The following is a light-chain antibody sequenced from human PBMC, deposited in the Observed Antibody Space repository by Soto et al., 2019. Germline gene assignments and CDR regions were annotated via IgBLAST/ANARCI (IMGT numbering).Light chain of an antibody. CDR2: RNN. J-gene: IGLJ3*02. Sequence: QSVLTQPPSASGTPGQRVTISCSGSSSNIGSNYVYWYQQLPGTAPKLLIYRNNQRPSGVPDRFSGSKSGTSASLAISGLRSEDEADYYCAAWDDSLSGWVFSGGTKPTVL. CDR1: SSNIGSNY. CDR3: AAWDDSLSGWV. V-gene: IGLV1-47*01.